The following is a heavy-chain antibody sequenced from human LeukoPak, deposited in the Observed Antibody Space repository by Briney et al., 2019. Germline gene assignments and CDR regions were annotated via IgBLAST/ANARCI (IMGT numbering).Heavy chain of an antibody. V-gene: IGHV3-30*19. D-gene: IGHD6-13*01. CDR3: ARAEYSSSWYGYFQY. CDR1: GFTFSSYG. J-gene: IGHJ1*01. Sequence: PGGSLRLSCAASGFTFSSYGMHWVRQAPGKGLEWVAIISYDGSSQYYADSVKGRFTISRDNSRNTLYLQMNSLRAEDTAVYYCARAEYSSSWYGYFQYWGQGTLVTVSS. CDR2: ISYDGSSQ.